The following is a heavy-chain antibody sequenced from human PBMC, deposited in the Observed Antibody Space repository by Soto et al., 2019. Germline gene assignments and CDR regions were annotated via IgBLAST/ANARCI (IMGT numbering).Heavy chain of an antibody. J-gene: IGHJ4*02. V-gene: IGHV3-21*01. D-gene: IGHD3-22*01. CDR2: ISPSSSYI. CDR1: GFTFSSYS. CDR3: ARPYYYDSSGLNAVDY. Sequence: GGSLRLSCAASGFTFSSYSMNWVRQAPGKGLEWVSSISPSSSYIYYADSVKGRFTISRDNAKNSLYLQMNSLRAEDTALYYCARPYYYDSSGLNAVDYWGQGT.